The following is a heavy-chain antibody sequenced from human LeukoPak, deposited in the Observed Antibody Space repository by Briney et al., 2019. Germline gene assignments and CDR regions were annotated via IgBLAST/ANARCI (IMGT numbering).Heavy chain of an antibody. V-gene: IGHV1-69*13. CDR2: IIPISGTA. CDR1: GGTFSSYA. CDR3: ARRGYSGYPLSYYFDY. Sequence: SVKVSCKASGGTFSSYAISWVRQAPGQGLEWMGGIIPISGTANYAQKFQGRVTITADESTSTAYMELSSLRSEDTAVYYCARRGYSGYPLSYYFDYWGQGTLVTVSS. J-gene: IGHJ4*02. D-gene: IGHD5-12*01.